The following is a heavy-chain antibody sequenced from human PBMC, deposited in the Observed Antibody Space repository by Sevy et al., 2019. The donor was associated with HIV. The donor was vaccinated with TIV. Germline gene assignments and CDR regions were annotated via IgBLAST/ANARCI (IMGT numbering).Heavy chain of an antibody. D-gene: IGHD1-26*01. CDR3: IRGTSGTFGH. Sequence: GGSLRLSCEVSGFTFSSDWMHWVRQAPGKGLVWVSRINSDGSRTNYADSVKGRFTISRDSAKNTLFLQMDRLRAEDTAMYYCIRGTSGTFGHWGQGTLVTVSS. V-gene: IGHV3-74*01. J-gene: IGHJ4*02. CDR1: GFTFSSDW. CDR2: INSDGSRT.